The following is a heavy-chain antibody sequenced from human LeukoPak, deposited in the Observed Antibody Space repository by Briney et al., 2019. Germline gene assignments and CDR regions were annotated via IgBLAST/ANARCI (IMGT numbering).Heavy chain of an antibody. CDR1: GGAITSHY. CDR3: GRDALVGYFSYYYMDV. D-gene: IGHD2-15*01. J-gene: IGHJ6*03. CDR2: ISNSGST. Sequence: SETLSLTCTVSGGAITSHYWTWIRQSPVKGLEWIGDISNSGSTSCNPSLKSRVTVSIDTSKNQFSLKLSSVTAADTAVYYCGRDALVGYFSYYYMDVWGKGTTVTVSS. V-gene: IGHV4-59*11.